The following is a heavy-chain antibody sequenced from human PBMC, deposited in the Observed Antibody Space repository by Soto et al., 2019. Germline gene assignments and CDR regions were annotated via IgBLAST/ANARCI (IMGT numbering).Heavy chain of an antibody. CDR3: ARDLAVAGTLAGY. Sequence: GGSLRLSCAASGFTFSSYAMSWVRQAPGKGLEWVSAISGSGGSTYYADSVKGRFTISRDNSKNTLYLQMNSLRAEDTAVYYCARDLAVAGTLAGYWGQGTLVTVSS. CDR2: ISGSGGST. D-gene: IGHD6-19*01. CDR1: GFTFSSYA. J-gene: IGHJ4*02. V-gene: IGHV3-23*01.